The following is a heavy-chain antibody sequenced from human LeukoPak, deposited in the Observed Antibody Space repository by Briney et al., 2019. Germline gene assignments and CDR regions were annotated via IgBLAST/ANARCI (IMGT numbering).Heavy chain of an antibody. J-gene: IGHJ4*02. D-gene: IGHD4-23*01. CDR2: IGRYGGDI. CDR1: GFTFSSYA. CDR3: AKYAPPTTVVTRFFDS. Sequence: GGSLRLSCAASGFTFSSYAMTWVRQAPGKGLEWVSVIGRYGGDIHYADSVEGRFTISRDNSKNTLYLQMNRLRVEDTAIYYCAKYAPPTTVVTRFFDSWGQGTLVTVSS. V-gene: IGHV3-23*01.